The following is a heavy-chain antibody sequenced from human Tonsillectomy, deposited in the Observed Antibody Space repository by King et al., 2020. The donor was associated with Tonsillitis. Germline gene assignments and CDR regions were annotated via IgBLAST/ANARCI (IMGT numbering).Heavy chain of an antibody. J-gene: IGHJ5*02. CDR1: GYTFTGYY. V-gene: IGHV1-2*02. CDR3: ARGCSGGSCYNWFDP. D-gene: IGHD2-15*01. Sequence: QLVQSGAEVKKPGASVKVSCKASGYTFTGYYMYWVRQAPGQGLEWMGWINPNSGGTSSAQKFQGRVTMTRDTSINTVYMELSRLTSDDTAVYYCARGCSGGSCYNWFDPWGQGTLVTVSS. CDR2: INPNSGGT.